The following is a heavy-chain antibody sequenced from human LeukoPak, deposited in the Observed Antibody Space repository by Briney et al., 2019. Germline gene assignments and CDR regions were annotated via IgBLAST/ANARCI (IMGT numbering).Heavy chain of an antibody. J-gene: IGHJ5*02. V-gene: IGHV1-2*02. Sequence: ASVKVSCKASGYTFTGYYMHWVRQAPGQGLEWMGLINPNSGGTNYAQKFQGRVTMTRDTSISTAYMELSRLRSDDTAVYYCARVLGSGRNWFDPWGQGNLVTVSS. CDR1: GYTFTGYY. CDR2: INPNSGGT. D-gene: IGHD3-10*01. CDR3: ARVLGSGRNWFDP.